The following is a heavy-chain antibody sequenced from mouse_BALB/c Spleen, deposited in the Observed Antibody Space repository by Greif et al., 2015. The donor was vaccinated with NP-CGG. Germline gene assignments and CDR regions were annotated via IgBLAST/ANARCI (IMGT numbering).Heavy chain of an antibody. D-gene: IGHD3-2*01. J-gene: IGHJ3*01. CDR3: ANRQLGLTFAY. CDR2: ISYSGST. V-gene: IGHV3-2*02. CDR1: GYSITSDYA. Sequence: EVKVVDSGPGLVKPSQSLSLTCTVTGYSITSDYAWNWIRQFPGNKLEWMGYISYSGSTSYNPSLKSRISITRDTSKNQFFLQLNSVTTEDTATYYCANRQLGLTFAYWGQGTLVTVSA.